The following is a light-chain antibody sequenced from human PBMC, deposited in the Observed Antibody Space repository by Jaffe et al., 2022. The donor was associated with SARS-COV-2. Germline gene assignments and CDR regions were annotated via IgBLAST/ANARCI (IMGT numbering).Light chain of an antibody. CDR3: QQSFSTPQT. V-gene: IGKV1-39*01. CDR2: TAS. CDR1: QSIDKY. Sequence: DIQMTQSPSSLSTSVGDRVTITCRASQSIDKYLNWYQQKPGKAPKLLIYTASSLQSGVPSRFSGSGSGTDFTLTISSLQPEDFATYYCQQSFSTPQTFGLGTKVEIK. J-gene: IGKJ1*01.